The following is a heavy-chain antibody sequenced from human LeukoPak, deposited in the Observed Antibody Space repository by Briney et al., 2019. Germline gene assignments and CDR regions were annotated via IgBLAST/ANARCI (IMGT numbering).Heavy chain of an antibody. V-gene: IGHV3-48*04. CDR2: IGASSATI. Sequence: GGSLRLSCAASGFSFSSYSMNWVRQAPGKGLEWISYIGASSATIHYADSVRGRFTISRDNAKNSLFLQMDSLRAEDTAVYYCAKVFGVEYFYYMDVWGNGATVIVSS. CDR1: GFSFSSYS. D-gene: IGHD3-3*01. CDR3: AKVFGVEYFYYMDV. J-gene: IGHJ6*03.